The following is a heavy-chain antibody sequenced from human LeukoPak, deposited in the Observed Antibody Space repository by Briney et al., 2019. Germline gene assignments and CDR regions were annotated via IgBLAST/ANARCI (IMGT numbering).Heavy chain of an antibody. V-gene: IGHV3-23*01. CDR3: ANVVIAAAGYEYFQY. D-gene: IGHD2-2*03. CDR1: GFTFSSYA. CDR2: IKSSGDRT. J-gene: IGHJ1*01. Sequence: GGSLRLSCAASGFTFSSYAMSWVRQAPGKGLEWVSAIKSSGDRTFYADSVKGRFTISRDNSKNTLYLQMNSLTVNDTAVYYCANVVIAAAGYEYFQYWGQGTLVTVSS.